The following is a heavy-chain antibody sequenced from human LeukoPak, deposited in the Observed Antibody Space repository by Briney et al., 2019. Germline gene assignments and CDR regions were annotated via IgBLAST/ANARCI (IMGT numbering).Heavy chain of an antibody. CDR3: ARPGVVAVAGPYGKDV. CDR2: IIPIFGTA. Sequence: SVKVSCKGSGYTFTKYAISWVRQAPGQGLEWMGGIIPIFGTANYAQKFQGRVTITADESTSTAYMELSSLRSEDTAVYYCARPGVVAVAGPYGKDVWGQGTTVTVSS. V-gene: IGHV1-69*13. D-gene: IGHD6-19*01. J-gene: IGHJ6*02. CDR1: GYTFTKYA.